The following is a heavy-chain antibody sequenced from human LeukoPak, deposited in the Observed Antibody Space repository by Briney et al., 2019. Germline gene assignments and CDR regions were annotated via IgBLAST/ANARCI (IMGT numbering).Heavy chain of an antibody. CDR3: AKSVPGGSSGWYDAFDI. CDR2: ISGSGGST. CDR1: GFTFSSYA. D-gene: IGHD6-19*01. Sequence: GGSLRLPCAASGFTFSSYAMSWVRQAPGKGLEWVSAISGSGGSTYYADSVKGRFTISRDNSKNTLYLQMNSLRAEDTAVYYCAKSVPGGSSGWYDAFDIWGQGTMVTVSS. V-gene: IGHV3-23*01. J-gene: IGHJ3*02.